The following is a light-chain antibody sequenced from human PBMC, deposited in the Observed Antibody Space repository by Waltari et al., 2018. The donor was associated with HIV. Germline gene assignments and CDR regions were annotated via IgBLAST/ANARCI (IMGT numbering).Light chain of an antibody. CDR1: SSDIGAYNY. V-gene: IGLV2-8*01. CDR3: SSYAGSNNYV. CDR2: EVS. J-gene: IGLJ1*01. Sequence: QSALTQPPSASGSPGQSVTISCTGTSSDIGAYNYVSWYQQHPGKAPKLMIYEVSKRPSGVPDRFSGSKSGNTASLTFSGLQAEDEADYYCSSYAGSNNYVFGTGTKVTVL.